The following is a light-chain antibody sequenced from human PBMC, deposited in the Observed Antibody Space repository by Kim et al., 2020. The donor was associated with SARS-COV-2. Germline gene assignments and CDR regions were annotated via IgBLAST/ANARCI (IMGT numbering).Light chain of an antibody. CDR3: QQYGSSPWT. J-gene: IGKJ1*01. V-gene: IGKV3-20*01. CDR1: QSVSSSY. Sequence: SPGERATLSRRASQSVSSSYLAWYQQKPGQAPRLLIYGASSRATGIPDRFSGSGSGTDSTLSITRLEPEEFAVYFCQQYGSSPWTFGQRTKVDIK. CDR2: GAS.